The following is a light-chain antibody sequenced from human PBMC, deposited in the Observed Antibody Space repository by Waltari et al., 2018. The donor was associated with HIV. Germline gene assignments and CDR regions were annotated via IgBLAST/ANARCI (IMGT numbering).Light chain of an antibody. CDR1: RSNIRAGYD. Sequence: QSVLTQPPSVSGAPGQRVTISCTGSRSNIRAGYDVHWYQQLPGTAPKLLIYGNNNRPSGVPDRFSGSKTGTSASLAITGLQAEDEADYYCQSYDSSAVVFGGGTKLTVL. CDR3: QSYDSSAVV. CDR2: GNN. V-gene: IGLV1-40*01. J-gene: IGLJ2*01.